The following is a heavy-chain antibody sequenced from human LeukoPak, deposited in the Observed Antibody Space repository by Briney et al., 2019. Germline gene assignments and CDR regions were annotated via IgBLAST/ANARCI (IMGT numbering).Heavy chain of an antibody. CDR1: GYTFTSYG. V-gene: IGHV1-18*01. D-gene: IGHD2-2*02. CDR2: ISAYNGNT. Sequence: ASVKVSCKASGYTFTSYGISWVRQAPGQGLEWMGWISAYNGNTNYAQKLQGRVTMTTDTSTSTTYMELRSLRSDDTAVYYCAKLACSSTSCYRGWLDYWGQGTLVTVSS. CDR3: AKLACSSTSCYRGWLDY. J-gene: IGHJ4*02.